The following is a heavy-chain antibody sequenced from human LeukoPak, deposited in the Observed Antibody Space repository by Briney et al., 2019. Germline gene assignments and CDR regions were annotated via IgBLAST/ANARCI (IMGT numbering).Heavy chain of an antibody. Sequence: AASVKVSCTTSGYTFSNYGISWVRQAPGQGLEWMGWITAYNGNRLYAQRFQGRITLTTDTSTSTSYMELRSLEYDDTAIYYCARDNDKVVDHWGQGTLVTVSS. D-gene: IGHD1-1*01. CDR3: ARDNDKVVDH. CDR2: ITAYNGNR. J-gene: IGHJ4*01. CDR1: GYTFSNYG. V-gene: IGHV1-18*01.